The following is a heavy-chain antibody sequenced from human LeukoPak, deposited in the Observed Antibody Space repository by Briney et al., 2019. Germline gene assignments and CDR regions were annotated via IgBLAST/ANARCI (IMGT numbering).Heavy chain of an antibody. V-gene: IGHV4-4*07. D-gene: IGHD1-26*01. Sequence: SETLSLTCTVSGGSISSYYWSWIRQPAGKGLEWIGRIYTSGSTNYNPSLKSRVTMSVDTSKNQFSLKLSSVTAADTAVYYCAGERRVWASFPMDVWGKGTTVTVSS. CDR3: AGERRVWASFPMDV. J-gene: IGHJ6*03. CDR1: GGSISSYY. CDR2: IYTSGST.